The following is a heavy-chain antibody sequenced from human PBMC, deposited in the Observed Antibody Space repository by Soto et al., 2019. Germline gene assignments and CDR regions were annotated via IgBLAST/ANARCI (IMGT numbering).Heavy chain of an antibody. CDR3: ARGGGGAHGY. V-gene: IGHV3-23*02. CDR1: GFTFSAYA. Sequence: EVQLRESGGGLVQPGGSVRLSCAASGFTFSAYAVCWVRHAPGKGLEWVSMIGETNIPYYHDSLKGRFTLSRDNSRNTFYLQMNSLRLEDTDVYYCARGGGGAHGYWGQGTLVTVSS. D-gene: IGHD3-10*01. J-gene: IGHJ4*02. CDR2: IGETNIP.